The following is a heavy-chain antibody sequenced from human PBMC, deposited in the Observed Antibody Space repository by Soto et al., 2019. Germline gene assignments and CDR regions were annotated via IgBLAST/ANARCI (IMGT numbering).Heavy chain of an antibody. CDR1: GFIFSSYA. J-gene: IGHJ4*02. CDR3: AKGHWGVDNQLPHPTGYFDY. Sequence: QVQLVESGGGVVQPGRSLRLSCAASGFIFSSYAMHWVRQAPGKGLEWVAVLSYDGSFKYYSDSVKGRLTISRDNSKNTLYLQMNSLRAEDTAVYYCAKGHWGVDNQLPHPTGYFDYWGQGTLVTVSS. CDR2: LSYDGSFK. D-gene: IGHD2-2*01. V-gene: IGHV3-30*18.